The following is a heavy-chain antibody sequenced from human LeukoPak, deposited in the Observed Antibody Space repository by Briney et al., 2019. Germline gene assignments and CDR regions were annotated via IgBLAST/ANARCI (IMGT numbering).Heavy chain of an antibody. CDR2: INHSGST. CDR3: ARGRYDILTGYVDYYYGMDV. J-gene: IGHJ6*04. D-gene: IGHD3-9*01. Sequence: SETPSLTRAVYGGSFSGYYWSWIPPPPGKGLEWIGEINHSGSTNYNPSLQSRVTISVDTSKNQSSLKLSSVTAAETAVYYCARGRYDILTGYVDYYYGMDVWGKGTTVTVSS. V-gene: IGHV4-34*01. CDR1: GGSFSGYY.